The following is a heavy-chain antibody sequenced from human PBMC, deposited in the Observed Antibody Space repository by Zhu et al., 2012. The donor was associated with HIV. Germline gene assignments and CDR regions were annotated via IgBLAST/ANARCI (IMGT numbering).Heavy chain of an antibody. CDR1: GYSISSGYY. Sequence: QVQLQESGPGLVKPSETLSLTCAVSGYSISSGYYWGWIQQPPGKGLEWVGSIYHSGSTYYNPSLKSRVTISVDTSKNQFSLKLSSVTAADTAVYYCTRALVGVTGLDYWGQGTLVTVSS. CDR2: IYHSGST. CDR3: TRALVGVTGLDY. D-gene: IGHD2-2*01. V-gene: IGHV4-38-2*01. J-gene: IGHJ4*02.